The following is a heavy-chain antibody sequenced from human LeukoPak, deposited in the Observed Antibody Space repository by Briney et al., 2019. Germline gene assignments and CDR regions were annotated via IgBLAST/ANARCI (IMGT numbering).Heavy chain of an antibody. J-gene: IGHJ4*02. CDR1: LGTFSSYA. CDR2: IIIIFGTA. D-gene: IGHD3-3*01. V-gene: IGHV1-69*01. CDR3: ALADDFWSGYSLKY. Sequence: ASVKVSCMDPLGTFSSYAICLVRQDPGQGLGWMSGIIIIFGTANYAQKFQGRVTITADESKSKAYMELRSLRSEDTGVYYCALADDFWSGYSLKYWGQGTLVTVSS.